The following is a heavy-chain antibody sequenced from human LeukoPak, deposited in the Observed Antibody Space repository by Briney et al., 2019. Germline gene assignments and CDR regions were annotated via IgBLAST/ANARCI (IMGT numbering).Heavy chain of an antibody. Sequence: PGGSLRLSCAASGFTFSSYSMNWVRQAPGKGLEWVSYISSSSSTIYYADSVKGRFTISRDNAKNSLYLQMNSLRAEDTAVYYCAREQDTAMDPFDYWGQGTLVTVSS. CDR3: AREQDTAMDPFDY. D-gene: IGHD5-18*01. CDR2: ISSSSSTI. J-gene: IGHJ4*02. V-gene: IGHV3-48*01. CDR1: GFTFSSYS.